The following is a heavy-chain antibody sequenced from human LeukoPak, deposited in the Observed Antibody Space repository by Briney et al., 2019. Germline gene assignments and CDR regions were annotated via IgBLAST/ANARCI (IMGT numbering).Heavy chain of an antibody. CDR3: ARGDNSGGRPHYYFGIDV. D-gene: IGHD2-15*01. J-gene: IGHJ6*04. CDR2: ICSTSSNI. CDR1: GITFSSYS. V-gene: IGHV3-21*01. Sequence: GGSLTLSCAASGITFSSYSMKWVRQAPGQERVWVSSICSTSSNIYYAHQVKGRITISRDNPKNSLYLQMNSLRAEDTAVYYCARGDNSGGRPHYYFGIDVWGDGATVTVSS.